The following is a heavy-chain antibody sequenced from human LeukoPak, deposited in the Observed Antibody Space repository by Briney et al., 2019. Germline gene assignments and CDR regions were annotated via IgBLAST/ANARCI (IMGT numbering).Heavy chain of an antibody. D-gene: IGHD6-13*01. J-gene: IGHJ4*02. Sequence: ASVKVSCKASGYTFTSYDITWVRQPPGQGLEWMGWISAYNGNTNFAQKLQGRVTMTTGTSTHTAYMELRSLRSDDTAVYYCARGGIAAARIDYWGQGTLVTVSS. CDR3: ARGGIAAARIDY. V-gene: IGHV1-18*01. CDR2: ISAYNGNT. CDR1: GYTFTSYD.